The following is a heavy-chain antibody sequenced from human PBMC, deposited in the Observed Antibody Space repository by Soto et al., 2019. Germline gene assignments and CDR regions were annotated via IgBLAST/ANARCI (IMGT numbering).Heavy chain of an antibody. D-gene: IGHD2-2*01. CDR1: GGSISSHY. Sequence: SETLSLTCTVSGGSISSHYWNWIRQPPGMGLEWIGHIFYSESTNYNPSLESRVTISVDTSKNQFSLKLSSVTAADTAVYYCARDSNTWPYYLDYWGQGNLVTVSS. V-gene: IGHV4-59*11. J-gene: IGHJ4*02. CDR3: ARDSNTWPYYLDY. CDR2: IFYSEST.